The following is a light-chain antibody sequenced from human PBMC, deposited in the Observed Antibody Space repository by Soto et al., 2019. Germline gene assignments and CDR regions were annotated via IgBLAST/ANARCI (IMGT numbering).Light chain of an antibody. J-gene: IGKJ4*01. Sequence: DIQLTQSPSFLSASVGDRVTITCRASQGINDYLAWYQQKPGKAPKLLIYAASTLQSEVPSRFSGSASGTEFTLTISSLQPEDFATCYCLQFNTYPLTFGGGTKVEVK. V-gene: IGKV1-9*01. CDR2: AAS. CDR1: QGINDY. CDR3: LQFNTYPLT.